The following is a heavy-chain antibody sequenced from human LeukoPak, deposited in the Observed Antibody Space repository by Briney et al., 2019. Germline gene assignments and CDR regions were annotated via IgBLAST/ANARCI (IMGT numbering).Heavy chain of an antibody. J-gene: IGHJ5*02. CDR1: GGSISSYY. V-gene: IGHV4-4*07. Sequence: SETLSLTCTASGGSISSYYWSWIRQPAGKGLEWIGRIYTSGSTNYNPSLKSRVTMSVDTSKNQFSLKLSSVTAADTAVYYCARGHPTTVTRYNWFDPWGQGTLVTVSS. D-gene: IGHD4-17*01. CDR2: IYTSGST. CDR3: ARGHPTTVTRYNWFDP.